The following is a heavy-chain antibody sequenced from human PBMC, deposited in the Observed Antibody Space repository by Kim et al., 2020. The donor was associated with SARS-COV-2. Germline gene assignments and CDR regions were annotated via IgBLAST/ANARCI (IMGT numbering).Heavy chain of an antibody. CDR3: ARDSDDFWYDY. V-gene: IGHV3-48*03. D-gene: IGHD3-3*01. CDR2: ISSSGSTI. CDR1: GFTFSSYE. J-gene: IGHJ4*02. Sequence: GGSLRLSCAASGFTFSSYEMNWVRQAPGKGLEWVSYISSSGSTIYYADSVKGRFTISRDNAKNSLYLQMNSLRAEDTAVYYCARDSDDFWYDYWGQGTLVTVSS.